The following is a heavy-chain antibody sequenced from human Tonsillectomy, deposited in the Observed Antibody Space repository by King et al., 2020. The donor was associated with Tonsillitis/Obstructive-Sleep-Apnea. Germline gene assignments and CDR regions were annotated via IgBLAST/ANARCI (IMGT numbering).Heavy chain of an antibody. CDR1: GESLSGHY. CDR2: INHSGST. CDR3: ARRHSVTVVPFDY. V-gene: IGHV4-34*01. D-gene: IGHD1-20*01. Sequence: VQLQQWGAGLLKPSETLSLTCAVYGESLSGHYWSWIRQPPGKGLEWIGEINHSGSTNYNPSLKSRVTISVDTSKNQFSLNLSSVTAADTAVYYCARRHSVTVVPFDYWGQGTLVTVSS. J-gene: IGHJ4*02.